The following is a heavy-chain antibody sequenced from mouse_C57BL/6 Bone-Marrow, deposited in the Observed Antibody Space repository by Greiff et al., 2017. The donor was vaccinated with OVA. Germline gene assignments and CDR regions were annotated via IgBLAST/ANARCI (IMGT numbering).Heavy chain of an antibody. CDR2: INPYNGGT. CDR1: GYTFTDYY. J-gene: IGHJ1*03. Sequence: VQLQQSGPVLVKPGASVKMSCKASGYTFTDYYMNWVKQSHGKSLEWIGVINPYNGGTSYNQKFKGKATLTVDKSSSTAYMELNSLTSEDSAVYYGARSLNTTVPYWYFGVWGTGTTVTVSS. CDR3: ARSLNTTVPYWYFGV. D-gene: IGHD1-1*01. V-gene: IGHV1-19*01.